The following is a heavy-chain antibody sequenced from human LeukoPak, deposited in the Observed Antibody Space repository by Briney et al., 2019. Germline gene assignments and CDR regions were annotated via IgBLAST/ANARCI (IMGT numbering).Heavy chain of an antibody. D-gene: IGHD3-22*01. V-gene: IGHV3-21*04. Sequence: PGGSLRLSCAASGFAFNSYSVNWIRQAPGKGLEWVSSISSSSSYIYYADSVKGRFTISRDNAKNSLYLQMNSLRAEDTAVYYCAKVVIVAGFYFDYWGQGTLVTVSS. J-gene: IGHJ4*02. CDR2: ISSSSSYI. CDR3: AKVVIVAGFYFDY. CDR1: GFAFNSYS.